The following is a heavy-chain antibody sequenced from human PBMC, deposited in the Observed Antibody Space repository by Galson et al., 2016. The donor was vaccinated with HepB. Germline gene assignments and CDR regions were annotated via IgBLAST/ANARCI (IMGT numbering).Heavy chain of an antibody. Sequence: TLSLTCIVSGDSISSLEYYWSWIRQPAGKGLEWIGRIYTSGSTNYNPSLKSRVTMSVDTSKNQFSLNLSSVTAADTAVYYCARAGGSGSPSYYFDYWGRGTLVTVSS. V-gene: IGHV4-61*02. CDR3: ARAGGSGSPSYYFDY. D-gene: IGHD3-10*01. CDR2: IYTSGST. J-gene: IGHJ4*02. CDR1: GDSISSLEYY.